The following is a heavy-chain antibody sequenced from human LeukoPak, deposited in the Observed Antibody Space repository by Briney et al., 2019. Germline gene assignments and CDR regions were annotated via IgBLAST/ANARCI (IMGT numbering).Heavy chain of an antibody. J-gene: IGHJ4*02. CDR2: IYYSGST. Sequence: YPSETLSLTCTVSGGSFSSYYWSWIRQPPGKGLEWIGYIYYSGSTNYNPSLKSRVTISVDTSKNQFSLKLSSVTAADTAVYYCATTEGVMWGMAFDYWGQGTLVTVSS. CDR3: ATTEGVMWGMAFDY. CDR1: GGSFSSYY. D-gene: IGHD3-16*01. V-gene: IGHV4-59*01.